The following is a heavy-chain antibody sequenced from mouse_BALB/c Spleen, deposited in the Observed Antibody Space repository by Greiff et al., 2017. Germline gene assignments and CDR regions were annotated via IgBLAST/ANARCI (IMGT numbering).Heavy chain of an antibody. CDR1: GFTFTDYY. CDR3: AKDKRLDY. J-gene: IGHJ2*01. CDR2: IRNKGNGYTT. Sequence: EVKVVESGGGLVQPGGSLRLSCATSGFTFTDYYMSWVRQPPGKALEWLGFIRNKGNGYTTEYSASVKGRFTISRDNSQSNLYLQMNTLRAEDSATYYCAKDKRLDYWGQGTTLTVSS. V-gene: IGHV7-3*02.